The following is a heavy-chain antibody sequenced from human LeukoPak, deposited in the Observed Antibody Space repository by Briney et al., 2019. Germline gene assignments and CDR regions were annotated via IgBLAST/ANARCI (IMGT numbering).Heavy chain of an antibody. V-gene: IGHV4-38-2*02. J-gene: IGHJ3*02. CDR2: IYHSGST. CDR3: ARDYSSSWYESGNDAFDI. Sequence: PSETLSLTCTVSGYSISSGYYWGWIRQPPGKGLEWIGSIYHSGSTYYNPSLKSRVTISVDTSKNQFSLKLSSVTAADTAVYYCARDYSSSWYESGNDAFDIWGQGTMVTVSS. CDR1: GYSISSGYY. D-gene: IGHD6-13*01.